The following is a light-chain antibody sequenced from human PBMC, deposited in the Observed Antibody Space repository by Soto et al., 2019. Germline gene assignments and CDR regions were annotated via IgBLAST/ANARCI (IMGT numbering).Light chain of an antibody. V-gene: IGKV3-15*01. J-gene: IGKJ5*01. Sequence: EIVMTQSPGTLSVSPGERATLSCRASQSVRSKLAWYQQKPGQAPRLLIYDASTRATGIPARFSGSGSGTEFTLTISSLQSEDFAVYYCQQYNNWPHITFGQGTRLEIK. CDR3: QQYNNWPHIT. CDR2: DAS. CDR1: QSVRSK.